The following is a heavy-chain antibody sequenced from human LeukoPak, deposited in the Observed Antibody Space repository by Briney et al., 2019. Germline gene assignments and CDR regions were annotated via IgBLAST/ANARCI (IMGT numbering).Heavy chain of an antibody. Sequence: SETLSLTCNVSGGSIRRYYWSWIRQPPGKGLEWIGYVYYSGSTSYNPSLKSRVTMSLDTSDNQFSLKLNSVTAADTAVYYCARAGSNYYFEFDYWGQGTLVTVSS. J-gene: IGHJ4*02. CDR1: GGSIRRYY. D-gene: IGHD3-10*01. V-gene: IGHV4-59*08. CDR2: VYYSGST. CDR3: ARAGSNYYFEFDY.